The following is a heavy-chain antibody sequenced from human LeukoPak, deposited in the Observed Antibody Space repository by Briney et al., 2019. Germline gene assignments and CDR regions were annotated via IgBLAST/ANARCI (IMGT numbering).Heavy chain of an antibody. Sequence: GESLRLSCTASGFAFGSYAMAWVRQAPGKGLEGVAAIGSDYDRVHEDSVKGRFTIPRDNSKSTLYLQMDNLRPEDTAVYFCAKSAGVATIYFDCWGQGALVTVSS. J-gene: IGHJ4*02. D-gene: IGHD5-12*01. CDR2: IGSDYDR. CDR1: GFAFGSYA. CDR3: AKSAGVATIYFDC. V-gene: IGHV3-23*01.